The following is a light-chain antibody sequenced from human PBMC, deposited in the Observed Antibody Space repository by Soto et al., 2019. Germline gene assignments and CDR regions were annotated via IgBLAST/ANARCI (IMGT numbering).Light chain of an antibody. CDR3: CSYAGGTTWV. CDR1: SNDFGSRNF. Sequence: HSALTQPASMSGSPGQSITISCTGSSNDFGSRNFVSWYQQRPNKAPKLMIFEGTKRPSGVSDRFSASKSGYTASLTISGLRAEDEANYYCCSYAGGTTWVFGGGTKLTVL. V-gene: IGLV2-23*01. J-gene: IGLJ3*02. CDR2: EGT.